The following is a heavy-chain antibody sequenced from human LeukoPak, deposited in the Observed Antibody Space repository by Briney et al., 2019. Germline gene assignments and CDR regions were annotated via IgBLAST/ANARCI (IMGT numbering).Heavy chain of an antibody. CDR2: ISYDGSNK. CDR1: GFTFSSYG. CDR3: AKGVWYNWNDLNYYGMDV. D-gene: IGHD1-20*01. Sequence: PGGSLRLSCAASGFTFSSYGMHWVRQAPGKGLEWVAVISYDGSNKYYADSVKGRFTISRDNSKNTLYLQMNSLRAEDTAVYYCAKGVWYNWNDLNYYGMDVWGQGTTVTVSS. V-gene: IGHV3-30*18. J-gene: IGHJ6*02.